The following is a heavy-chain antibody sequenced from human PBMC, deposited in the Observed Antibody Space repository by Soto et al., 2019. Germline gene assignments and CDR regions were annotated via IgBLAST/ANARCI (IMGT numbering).Heavy chain of an antibody. Sequence: GGSLRLSCAASGFTFSSYEMNWVRQAPGKGLEWVSYISSSGSTIYYADSVKGRFTISRDNAKNSLYLQMNSLRAEDTAVYYCARVALREAAAGTSDYWGQGTLVTVSS. CDR2: ISSSGSTI. V-gene: IGHV3-48*03. CDR3: ARVALREAAAGTSDY. J-gene: IGHJ4*02. CDR1: GFTFSSYE. D-gene: IGHD6-13*01.